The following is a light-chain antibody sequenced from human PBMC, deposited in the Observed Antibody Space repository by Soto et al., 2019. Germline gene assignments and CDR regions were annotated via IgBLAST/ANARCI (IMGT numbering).Light chain of an antibody. CDR2: DVT. CDR1: SSDVGGYNY. CDR3: ISYTSGTTLFV. J-gene: IGLJ1*01. V-gene: IGLV2-14*03. Sequence: QSVLTQPASVSGSPGQSITISCTGTSSDVGGYNYVSWYQHHPGEAPKLLIYDVTNRPSGVSNRSSGSKSGNTASLTISGLQPEDDADYYCISYTSGTTLFVFATGTKVTVL.